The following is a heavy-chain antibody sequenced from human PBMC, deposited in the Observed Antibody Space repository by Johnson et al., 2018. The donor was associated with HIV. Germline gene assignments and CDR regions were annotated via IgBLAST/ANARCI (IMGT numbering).Heavy chain of an antibody. CDR1: GFTFRSYW. J-gene: IGHJ3*02. V-gene: IGHV3-7*01. CDR3: ARVGATMVRGVIGDAFDI. Sequence: VQLVESGGGVVQPGGSLRLSCAASGFTFRSYWMSWVRQAPGKGLEWVANIKQDASDKYYVDSVKGRFTISRDNAKNSLYLQMNRLRAEDTAVYYCARVGATMVRGVIGDAFDIWGQGTMVTVSS. CDR2: IKQDASDK. D-gene: IGHD3-10*01.